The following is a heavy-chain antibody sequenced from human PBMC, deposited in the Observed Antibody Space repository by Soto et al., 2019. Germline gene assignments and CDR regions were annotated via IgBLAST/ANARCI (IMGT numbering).Heavy chain of an antibody. CDR3: AKERSYGGTYFYYGMTI. CDR1: GGTFSNYA. J-gene: IGHJ6*02. CDR2: IIPFFGTA. Sequence: QVQLVQSGAEVKKPGSSVRVSCKTSGGTFSNYAFNWVRQAPGQGLECVGGIIPFFGTANYTQKFQGRVTITADESTATVYMELRTLTSEDTAIYYCAKERSYGGTYFYYGMTIWGQGTPVIVSS. D-gene: IGHD3-10*01. V-gene: IGHV1-69*12.